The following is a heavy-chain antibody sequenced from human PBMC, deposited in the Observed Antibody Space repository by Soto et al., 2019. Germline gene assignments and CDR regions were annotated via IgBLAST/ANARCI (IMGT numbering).Heavy chain of an antibody. V-gene: IGHV4-4*07. CDR1: GGSISSYY. D-gene: IGHD2-2*02. CDR2: IYTSGST. Sequence: SETLSLTCTVSGGSISSYYWSWIRQPAGKGLEWIGRIYTSGSTNYNPSLKSRVTMSVDTSKNQFSLKLGSVTAADTAVYYCARSDIVVVPAAIPPYYYGMDVWGQGTTVTVSS. J-gene: IGHJ6*02. CDR3: ARSDIVVVPAAIPPYYYGMDV.